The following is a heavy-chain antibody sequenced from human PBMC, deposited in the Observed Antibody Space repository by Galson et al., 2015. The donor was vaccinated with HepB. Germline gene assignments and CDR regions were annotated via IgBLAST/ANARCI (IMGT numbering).Heavy chain of an antibody. V-gene: IGHV3-7*03. D-gene: IGHD3-3*01. J-gene: IGHJ4*02. CDR3: ARLSSIFGVVIMVWFDY. Sequence: SLRLSCAASGFTFSSYWMHWVRQAPGKGLEWVANIKQDGSEKYYVDSVKGRFTISRDNAKNSLYLQMNSLRAEDTAVYYCARLSSIFGVVIMVWFDYWGQGTLVTVSS. CDR1: GFTFSSYW. CDR2: IKQDGSEK.